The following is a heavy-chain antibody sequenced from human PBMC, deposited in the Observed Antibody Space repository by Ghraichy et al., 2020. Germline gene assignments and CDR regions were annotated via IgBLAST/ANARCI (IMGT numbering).Heavy chain of an antibody. CDR1: GYSFTSYW. D-gene: IGHD3-22*01. CDR2: IYPGDSDT. Sequence: GESLNISCKGSGYSFTSYWIGWVRQMPGKGLEWMGIIYPGDSDTRYSPSFQGQVTISADKSISTAYLQWSSLKASDTAMYYCARVEGYYDTSGYYHGGSFDYWGQGTLVTVSS. CDR3: ARVEGYYDTSGYYHGGSFDY. V-gene: IGHV5-51*01. J-gene: IGHJ4*02.